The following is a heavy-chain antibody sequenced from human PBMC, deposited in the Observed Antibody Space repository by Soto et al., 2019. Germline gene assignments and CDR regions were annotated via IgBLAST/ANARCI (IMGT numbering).Heavy chain of an antibody. CDR3: ARERGGYSYGDC. Sequence: QVQLVQSGPEVKKPGASVKVSCQASGYTFISYGINWVRQAPGQWLAWMGWVNIYNDKTNYAQEFQGRVTMTTDTSTSTAYLELKSLRSDDSAVYYCARERGGYSYGDCWGQGTLVTVSS. V-gene: IGHV1-18*01. D-gene: IGHD5-18*01. CDR2: VNIYNDKT. CDR1: GYTFISYG. J-gene: IGHJ4*02.